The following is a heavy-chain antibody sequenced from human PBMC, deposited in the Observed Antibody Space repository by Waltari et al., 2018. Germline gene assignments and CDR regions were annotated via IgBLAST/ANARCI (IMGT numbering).Heavy chain of an antibody. D-gene: IGHD3-3*01. J-gene: IGHJ4*02. CDR2: IYHSGST. V-gene: IGHV4-38-2*01. CDR1: GYSISSGYY. Sequence: QVQLQESGPGLVKPSETLSLTCAVSGYSISSGYYWGWIRQPPGKGLEWIGSIYHSGSTYYNPSLKSLVTISVDTSKNQFSLKLSSVTAADTAVYYCARHERLGYYDFWSQGTLVTVSS. CDR3: ARHERLGYYDF.